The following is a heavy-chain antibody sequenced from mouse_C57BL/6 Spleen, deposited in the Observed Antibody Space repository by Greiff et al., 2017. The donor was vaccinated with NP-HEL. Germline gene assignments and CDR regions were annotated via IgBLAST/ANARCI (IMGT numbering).Heavy chain of an antibody. D-gene: IGHD2-2*01. CDR1: GFTFSDYG. Sequence: EVKLMESGGGLVKPGGSLKLSCAASGFTFSDYGMHWVRQAPEKGLEWVAYISSGSSTIYYADTVKGRFTISRDNAKNTLFLQMTSLRSEDTAMYYCARPRIYYGYDGYAMDYWGQGTSVTVSS. CDR2: ISSGSSTI. V-gene: IGHV5-17*01. CDR3: ARPRIYYGYDGYAMDY. J-gene: IGHJ4*01.